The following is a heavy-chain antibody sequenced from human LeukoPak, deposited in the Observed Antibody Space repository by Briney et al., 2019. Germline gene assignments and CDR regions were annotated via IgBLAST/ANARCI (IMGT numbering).Heavy chain of an antibody. J-gene: IGHJ4*02. CDR2: ISFYDGNT. D-gene: IGHD3-10*01. V-gene: IGHV1-18*01. CDR3: ARDQSPRGIDY. CDR1: GYTLTSHG. Sequence: ASVKVSCKASGYTLTSHGISWMRQAPGQGLEWMGWISFYDGNTNYAQKLQGRMTMTTDTSTSTAYMELRSLRSDDTAVYYCARDQSPRGIDYWGQGTLVTVSS.